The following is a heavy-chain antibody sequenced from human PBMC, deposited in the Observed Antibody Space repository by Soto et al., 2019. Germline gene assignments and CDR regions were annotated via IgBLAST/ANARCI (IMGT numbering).Heavy chain of an antibody. Sequence: QVQLVQSGAEVKKPGSSVKVSCKASGGTFSSYAISWVRQAPGQGLEWMGGIIPIFGTANYAQKFQGRVKITADESTSTAYRELSSLRSEDTALYYCARASLNLYSYRDNFDYWGQGPLVTVSS. D-gene: IGHD5-18*01. CDR2: IIPIFGTA. CDR3: ARASLNLYSYRDNFDY. V-gene: IGHV1-69*12. CDR1: GGTFSSYA. J-gene: IGHJ4*02.